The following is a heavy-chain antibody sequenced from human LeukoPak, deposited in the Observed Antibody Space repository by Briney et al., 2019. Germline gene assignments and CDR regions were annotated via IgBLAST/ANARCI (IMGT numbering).Heavy chain of an antibody. CDR2: ISAYNGNT. V-gene: IGHV1-18*01. D-gene: IGHD6-19*01. Sequence: GASVKVSCKASGYTFTSYGISWVRQAPGQGLEWMGWISAYNGNTNYAQKLQGRVTMTTDTSTSTAYMELRSLRSDDTAVYYCAREFAGYSRGWLGYYFDYWGQGTLVTVSS. J-gene: IGHJ4*02. CDR3: AREFAGYSRGWLGYYFDY. CDR1: GYTFTSYG.